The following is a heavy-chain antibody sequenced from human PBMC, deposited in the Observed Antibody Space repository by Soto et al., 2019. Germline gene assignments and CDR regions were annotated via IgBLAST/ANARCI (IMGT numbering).Heavy chain of an antibody. CDR3: ANQIAVATYYYYGMDV. CDR1: GFTFSSYG. J-gene: IGHJ6*02. D-gene: IGHD6-19*01. Sequence: GGSLRLSCAASGFTFSSYGMHWVRQAPGTGLEWVAVISYDGSNKYYADSVKGRFTVSRDNSRNTLYLQMNSMRAEDTAVYYCANQIAVATYYYYGMDVWGQGTTVTVSS. V-gene: IGHV3-30*18. CDR2: ISYDGSNK.